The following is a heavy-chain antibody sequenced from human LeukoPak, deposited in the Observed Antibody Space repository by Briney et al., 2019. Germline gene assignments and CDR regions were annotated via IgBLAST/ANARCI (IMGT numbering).Heavy chain of an antibody. CDR1: GFTFSSYW. CDR3: ARDSIAARPGPYYYYYMDV. J-gene: IGHJ6*03. Sequence: AGGSLRLSCAASGFTFSSYWMSWVRQAPGKGLEWVAIIKQDGSEKYYVDSVKGRFTISRDNAKNSLYLQMNSLRAEDTAVYYCARDSIAARPGPYYYYYMDVWGKGTTVTVSS. V-gene: IGHV3-7*01. CDR2: IKQDGSEK. D-gene: IGHD6-6*01.